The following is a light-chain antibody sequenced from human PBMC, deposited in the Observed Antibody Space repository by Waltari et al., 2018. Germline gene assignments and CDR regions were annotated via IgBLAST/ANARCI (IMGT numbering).Light chain of an antibody. V-gene: IGLV2-14*01. CDR2: EVS. J-gene: IGLJ3*02. CDR1: SSDVGGYDF. CDR3: SSYRSSSTLGV. Sequence: QSALTQPASVSGSPGQSITISCTGTSSDVGGYDFVSWYQHHPGNAPKLMIYEVSHRPSGASNRFSGSKSGNTASLTISGLQAEDEANYYCSSYRSSSTLGVFGGGTKLTVL.